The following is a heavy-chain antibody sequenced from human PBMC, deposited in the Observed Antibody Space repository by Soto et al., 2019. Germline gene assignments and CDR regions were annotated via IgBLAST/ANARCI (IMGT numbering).Heavy chain of an antibody. D-gene: IGHD3-10*01. CDR1: GFTFSSYS. CDR3: ARETFYYGSGSYPDY. J-gene: IGHJ4*02. CDR2: ISSSSSTI. V-gene: IGHV3-48*01. Sequence: PGGSLRLSCAASGFTFSSYSMNWVRQAPGKGLEWVSYISSSSSTIYYADSVKGRFTISRDNAKNSLYLQMNSLRAEDTAVYYCARETFYYGSGSYPDYWGQGTLVTVSS.